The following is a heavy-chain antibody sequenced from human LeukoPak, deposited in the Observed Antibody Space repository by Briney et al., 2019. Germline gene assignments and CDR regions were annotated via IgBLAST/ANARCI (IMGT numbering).Heavy chain of an antibody. J-gene: IGHJ2*01. Sequence: GESLKTSCKGSGYSFTTYWIAWLRQMPGKGLECMGIINPSDSDTRYRPSLQGQVTISVDKSITTAYLQWNSLKASDTAIYYCAGVPNGGVWYFDVWGRGTLVTVPS. D-gene: IGHD2-8*01. CDR1: GYSFTTYW. CDR2: INPSDSDT. CDR3: AGVPNGGVWYFDV. V-gene: IGHV5-51*01.